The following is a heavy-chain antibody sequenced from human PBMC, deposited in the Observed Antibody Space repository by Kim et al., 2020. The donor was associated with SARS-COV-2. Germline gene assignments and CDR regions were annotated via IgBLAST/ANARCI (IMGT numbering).Heavy chain of an antibody. CDR1: GFTFDDSV. V-gene: IGHV3-49*03. CDR2: ISSKAYGGTT. D-gene: IGHD3-3*01. Sequence: GGSLRLFCTASGFTFDDSVMSWFRQAPGKGLEWVGYISSKAYGGTTQYAASVKGRFTISRDDSKSIAYLQMNSLKTEDTAVYYCTRGGRPILWGQGTLVT. J-gene: IGHJ4*02. CDR3: TRGGRPIL.